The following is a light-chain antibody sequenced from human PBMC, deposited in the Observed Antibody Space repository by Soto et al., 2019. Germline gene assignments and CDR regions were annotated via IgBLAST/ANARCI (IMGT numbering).Light chain of an antibody. Sequence: EIVLTQSPGTLSLSPGERATLSCRASQSVSSRYLAWYQQKPGQAPRLLIYGASSRATGIPDRFSGSGSGTDFTITISRLEPEDFAVYYCQQRSNWITFGQGTRLEIE. V-gene: IGKV3D-20*02. CDR3: QQRSNWIT. J-gene: IGKJ5*01. CDR2: GAS. CDR1: QSVSSRY.